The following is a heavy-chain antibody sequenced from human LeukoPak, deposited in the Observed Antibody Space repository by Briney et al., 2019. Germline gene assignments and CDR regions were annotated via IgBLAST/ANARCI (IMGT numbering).Heavy chain of an antibody. CDR2: ISSSSSTI. J-gene: IGHJ4*02. D-gene: IGHD3-22*01. CDR3: ATSVYYYDRSGYYAY. V-gene: IGHV3-48*04. Sequence: PGGSLRLSCAASGFTFITYSMNWVRQAPGKGLEWVSYISSSSSTIYYADSVKGRFTISRDNAKNTVYLQMNSLRAEDTAVYYCATSVYYYDRSGYYAYWGQGALVTVSS. CDR1: GFTFITYS.